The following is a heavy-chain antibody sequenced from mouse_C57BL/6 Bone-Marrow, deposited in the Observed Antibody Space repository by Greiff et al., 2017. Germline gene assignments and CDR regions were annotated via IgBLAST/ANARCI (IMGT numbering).Heavy chain of an antibody. CDR3: ARYPLLRYYAMDY. CDR1: GYTFTSYW. V-gene: IGHV1-7*01. CDR2: INPSSGYT. D-gene: IGHD1-2*01. J-gene: IGHJ4*01. Sequence: QVQLQQSGAELAKPGASVKLSCKASGYTFTSYWMHWVKQRPGQGLEWIGYINPSSGYTKYNQKFKDKATLTADKSSSTAYMQLSSLTYEDSAVYYCARYPLLRYYAMDYWGQGTSVTVSS.